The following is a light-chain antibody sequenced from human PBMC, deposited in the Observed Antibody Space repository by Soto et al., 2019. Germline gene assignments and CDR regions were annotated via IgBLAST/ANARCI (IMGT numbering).Light chain of an antibody. CDR2: EVS. V-gene: IGLV2-14*01. J-gene: IGLJ2*01. CDR3: SSDTSTSAVL. Sequence: QSVLTQPASVSGSPVQSITISCTGTSSDVGGYNYVSWYQQHPGKAPKLMIYEVSNRPSGVSNRFSGSKSGNTASLTISGLQAEDEADYYCSSDTSTSAVLFGGGT. CDR1: SSDVGGYNY.